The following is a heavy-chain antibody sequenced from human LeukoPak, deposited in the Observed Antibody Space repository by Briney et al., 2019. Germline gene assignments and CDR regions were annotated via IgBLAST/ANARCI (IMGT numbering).Heavy chain of an antibody. CDR3: TRIIKSGSFDY. D-gene: IGHD1-26*01. J-gene: IGHJ4*02. CDR2: IKSKTDGGTT. Sequence: PGGSLRLSCAASGFTFNNAWMSWVRQAPGKGLEWVGRIKSKTDGGTTDYVAPVKGRFTISRDDPKNTLYLQMNSLKIEDTAVYYCTRIIKSGSFDYWGQGVLVTVSS. V-gene: IGHV3-15*01. CDR1: GFTFNNAW.